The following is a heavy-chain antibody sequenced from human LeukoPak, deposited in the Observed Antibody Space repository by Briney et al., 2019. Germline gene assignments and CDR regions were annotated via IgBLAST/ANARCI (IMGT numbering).Heavy chain of an antibody. Sequence: GGSLRLSCAAFGFTFSSYSMNWVRQAPGKGLEWVSSISSSSSYIYYADSVKGRFTISRDNAKNSLYLQMNSLRAEDTAVYYCARLVGYSYGSFDYWGQGTLVTVSS. D-gene: IGHD5-18*01. V-gene: IGHV3-21*01. CDR1: GFTFSSYS. CDR2: ISSSSSYI. J-gene: IGHJ4*02. CDR3: ARLVGYSYGSFDY.